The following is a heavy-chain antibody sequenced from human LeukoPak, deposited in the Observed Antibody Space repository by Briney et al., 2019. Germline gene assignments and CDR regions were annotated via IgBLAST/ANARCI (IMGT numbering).Heavy chain of an antibody. V-gene: IGHV3-23*01. CDR2: ISGSGGST. Sequence: GGSLRLSCAASGFTFSSYAMSWVRQAPGKGLEWVSAISGSGGSTYYADSVKGRFTISRDNSKNTLYLQMNSLRAEDTAVYYCAKDQLGYSSSWYYFDYRGQGTLVTVSS. D-gene: IGHD6-13*01. CDR3: AKDQLGYSSSWYYFDY. CDR1: GFTFSSYA. J-gene: IGHJ4*02.